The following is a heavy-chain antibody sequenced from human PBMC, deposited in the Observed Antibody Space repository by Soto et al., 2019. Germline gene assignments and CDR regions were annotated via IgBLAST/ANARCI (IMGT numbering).Heavy chain of an antibody. CDR2: IYHSGST. Sequence: PSETLSFTCDVSGGSISSSNWWTWVRQPPGKGLEWIGEIYHSGSTNFNPSLKSRVTISVDKSKNQISLKLSSVTAADTAVYYCARDLDTSGWPDYWGQGILVTVSS. CDR3: ARDLDTSGWPDY. J-gene: IGHJ4*02. CDR1: GGSISSSNW. D-gene: IGHD6-19*01. V-gene: IGHV4-4*02.